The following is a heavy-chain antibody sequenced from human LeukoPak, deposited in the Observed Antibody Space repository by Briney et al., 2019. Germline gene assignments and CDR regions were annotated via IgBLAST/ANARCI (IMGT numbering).Heavy chain of an antibody. J-gene: IGHJ4*02. Sequence: PGGSLRLSCAASGFTFPNYDVSWVRQAPGKGLEWVSTISDSGHDTSYADSVKGRFTISRDNSKNTLYLQMSSLRAEDTALYYCATGEYYFDFWGQGTLVTVSS. V-gene: IGHV3-23*01. CDR1: GFTFPNYD. CDR2: ISDSGHDT. CDR3: ATGEYYFDF. D-gene: IGHD3-16*01.